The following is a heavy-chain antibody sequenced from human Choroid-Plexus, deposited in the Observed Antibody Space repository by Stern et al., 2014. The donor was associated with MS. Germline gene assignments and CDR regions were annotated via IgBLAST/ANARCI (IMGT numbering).Heavy chain of an antibody. CDR3: ARPHSPGWSYYFDS. CDR2: IFPGASDT. D-gene: IGHD6-19*01. V-gene: IGHV5-51*01. CDR1: GYTFTDYW. J-gene: IGHJ4*02. Sequence: MQLVQSGAELKKPGQSLTISCNISGYTFTDYWIAWVRQMPGKGLEWMGVIFPGASDTRYSPSFQGHVTISADTSINTAYLHWSALRASDAAMYYCARPHSPGWSYYFDSWGQGTLVSVSS.